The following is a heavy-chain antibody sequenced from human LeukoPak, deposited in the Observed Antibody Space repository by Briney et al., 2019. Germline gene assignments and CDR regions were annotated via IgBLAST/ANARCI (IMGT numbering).Heavy chain of an antibody. D-gene: IGHD2-15*01. CDR3: ARKWWENWFDS. Sequence: PGGSLRLSCAASGFTFSSYAMSWVRQAPGKGLEWVAVISYDGSNKYYADSVKGRFTISRDNSKNTLYLQMNSLRAEDTAVYYCARKWWENWFDSWGQGALVTVSS. CDR2: ISYDGSNK. J-gene: IGHJ5*01. CDR1: GFTFSSYA. V-gene: IGHV3-30-3*01.